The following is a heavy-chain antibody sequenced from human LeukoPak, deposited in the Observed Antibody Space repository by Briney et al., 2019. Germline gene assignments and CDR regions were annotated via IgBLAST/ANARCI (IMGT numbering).Heavy chain of an antibody. CDR1: GFTFSSYS. Sequence: GGSLRLSCAASGFTFSSYSMSWVRQAPGKGREWVAFVSISRCYIYSADSVKGRFTISRDNAKNSLYLQMNSLRAEDTAVYYCARSPPYGSGTYPFHFDPWGQGTLVTVSS. J-gene: IGHJ5*02. V-gene: IGHV3-21*01. CDR2: VSISRCYI. D-gene: IGHD3-10*01. CDR3: ARSPPYGSGTYPFHFDP.